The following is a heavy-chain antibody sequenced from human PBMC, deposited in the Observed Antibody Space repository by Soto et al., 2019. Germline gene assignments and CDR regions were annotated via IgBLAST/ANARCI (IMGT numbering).Heavy chain of an antibody. V-gene: IGHV3-7*01. CDR1: GCTLGIYW. J-gene: IGHJ4*02. CDR3: ASDLGDNYFDD. Sequence: GWRRSACTASGCTLGIYWIGWVRQAPGKGLEWVANIKQDGSEKYYVDSVKGRFTISRDNAKNSLYLQMNSLRAADTAVYYCASDLGDNYFDDWGQGTPVTVYS. D-gene: IGHD3-16*01. CDR2: IKQDGSEK.